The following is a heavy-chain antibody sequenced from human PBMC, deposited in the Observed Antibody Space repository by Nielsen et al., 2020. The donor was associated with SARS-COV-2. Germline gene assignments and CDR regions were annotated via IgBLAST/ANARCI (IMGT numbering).Heavy chain of an antibody. D-gene: IGHD6-13*01. CDR3: ARTSSWSLDIFDH. Sequence: SETLSLTCSVSGGPMHNYYWNWIRQPPGKGLEWIGYIHHSGYTIYNPSLNSRVTISVDTPNKQVTLQLSSVTAADTAVYYCARTSSWSLDIFDHWGQGTPVTVSS. J-gene: IGHJ4*02. CDR2: IHHSGYT. V-gene: IGHV4-59*01. CDR1: GGPMHNYY.